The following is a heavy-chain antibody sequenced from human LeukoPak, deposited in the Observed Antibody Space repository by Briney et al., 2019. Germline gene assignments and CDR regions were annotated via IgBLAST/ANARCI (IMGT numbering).Heavy chain of an antibody. Sequence: GGSLRLSCAASGFTFSSYAMSWVRQAPGKGLEWVSAISGSGGSTYYADSVRGRFTISRDNSKNTLYLQMNSLRAEDTAVYYCAKKTYGDYSEFDYWGQGTLVTVSS. V-gene: IGHV3-23*01. D-gene: IGHD4-17*01. CDR2: ISGSGGST. J-gene: IGHJ4*02. CDR3: AKKTYGDYSEFDY. CDR1: GFTFSSYA.